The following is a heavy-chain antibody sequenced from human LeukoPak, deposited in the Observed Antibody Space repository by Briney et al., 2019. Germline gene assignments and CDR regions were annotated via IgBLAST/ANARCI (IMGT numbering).Heavy chain of an antibody. J-gene: IGHJ4*02. Sequence: SETLSLTCTVSGGSISSYYWSWIRQPPGKGLEWIGYIYHSGSTNYNPSLKSRVTISVDTSKNQFSLKLSSVTAADTAVYYCATYGSGYYYVAYWVQATMVSVS. V-gene: IGHV4-59*01. D-gene: IGHD3-22*01. CDR3: ATYGSGYYYVAY. CDR1: GGSISSYY. CDR2: IYHSGST.